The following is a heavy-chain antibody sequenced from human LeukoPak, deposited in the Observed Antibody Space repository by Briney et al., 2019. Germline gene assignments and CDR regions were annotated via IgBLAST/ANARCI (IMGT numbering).Heavy chain of an antibody. D-gene: IGHD5-24*01. CDR3: TTDPQRGYYFDY. V-gene: IGHV3-15*01. CDR2: IKSKTDGGTT. CDR1: GFTFSNAW. Sequence: GGSLRLSCAASGFTFSNAWMSWVRQAPGKGLEWIGRIKSKTDGGTTDYAAPVKGRFTISRDDSKNTLYLQINSLKTEDTAVYYCTTDPQRGYYFDYWGQGTLVTVSS. J-gene: IGHJ4*02.